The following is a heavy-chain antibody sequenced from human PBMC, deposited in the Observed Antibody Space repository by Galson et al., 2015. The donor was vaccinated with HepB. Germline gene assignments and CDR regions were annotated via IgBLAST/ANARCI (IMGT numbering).Heavy chain of an antibody. J-gene: IGHJ5*02. CDR1: GGTFSSYT. V-gene: IGHV1-69*13. Sequence: SVKVSCKASGGTFSSYTISWVRQAPGQGLEWMGGIIPIFGTANYAQKFQGRVTITADESTSTAYMELSSLRSEDTAVYYCARDIVVVPAAPLHNWFDPWGQGTLVTVSS. D-gene: IGHD2-2*01. CDR3: ARDIVVVPAAPLHNWFDP. CDR2: IIPIFGTA.